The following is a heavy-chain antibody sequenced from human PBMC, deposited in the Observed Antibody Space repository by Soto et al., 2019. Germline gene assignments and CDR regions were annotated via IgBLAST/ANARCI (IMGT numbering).Heavy chain of an antibody. CDR3: ATRDSSGYYWAAFDF. D-gene: IGHD3-22*01. V-gene: IGHV1-18*01. CDR2: ISVYNGDT. J-gene: IGHJ3*01. Sequence: QVHLVQSGAEVKKPGASVKVSCKASGYTFTNYGINWVRQAPGQGLEWMGWISVYNGDTNFAQKLQGRVTMTTDTSTSTVYMELRSLRSADTAVYYCATRDSSGYYWAAFDFWGQGTMVTVSS. CDR1: GYTFTNYG.